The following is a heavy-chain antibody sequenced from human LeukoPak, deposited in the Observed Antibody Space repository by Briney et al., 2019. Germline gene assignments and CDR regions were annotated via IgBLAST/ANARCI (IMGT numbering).Heavy chain of an antibody. V-gene: IGHV4-59*08. J-gene: IGHJ4*02. CDR1: GGSISSYC. CDR2: IYYSGST. Sequence: SETLSLTCTVSGGSISSYCWSWIRQPPGKGLEWIGYIYYSGSTNYNPSLKSRVTISVDTSKNQFSLKLSSVTAADTAVYYCAGSSVAPSEVAPHDYWGRGTLVTVTS. CDR3: AGSSVAPSEVAPHDY. D-gene: IGHD2-15*01.